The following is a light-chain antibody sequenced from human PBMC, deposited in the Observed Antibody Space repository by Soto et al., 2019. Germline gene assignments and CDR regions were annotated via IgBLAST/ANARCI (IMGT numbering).Light chain of an antibody. J-gene: IGLJ2*01. CDR2: HVS. Sequence: QSALTQPASMCGYRGQPFTISCTGTTSDVGANNYVSWYRHHPGKARKLLIYHVSSRPSGGSSRFSGSQCGNNAYLTLFPLHADYELDYSCSLFIGSITSLVFGGGTQVT. CDR3: SLFIGSITSLV. V-gene: IGLV2-14*01. CDR1: TSDVGANNY.